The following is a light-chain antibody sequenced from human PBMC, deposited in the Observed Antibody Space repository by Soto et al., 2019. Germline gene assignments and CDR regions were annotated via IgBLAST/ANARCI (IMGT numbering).Light chain of an antibody. CDR3: QQYNNFPPT. J-gene: IGKJ4*01. V-gene: IGKV1D-16*01. CDR2: ETS. CDR1: QSVANW. Sequence: DVQMTQSPSSLSASVGDRVSITCRASQSVANWSAWYQQKPGKAPKSLIYETSTLQSGVPSRFSGSGSGTYFTLTINSLQPEDFATYYCQQYNNFPPTFGGGTKVEIK.